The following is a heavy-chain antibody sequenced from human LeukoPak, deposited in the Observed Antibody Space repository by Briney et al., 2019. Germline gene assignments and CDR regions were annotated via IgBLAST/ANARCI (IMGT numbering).Heavy chain of an antibody. Sequence: GRSLRLSCAASGFTFSSYGMHWVRQAPGKGLEWGAVIWYDGSNKYYAYSVKGRFTISKDNSKNTLYLQMNSLRAEATAVYYCARQADYGSGSYDHYYYYGMDVWGQGTTVTVSS. J-gene: IGHJ6*02. V-gene: IGHV3-33*01. CDR2: IWYDGSNK. CDR1: GFTFSSYG. D-gene: IGHD3-10*01. CDR3: ARQADYGSGSYDHYYYYGMDV.